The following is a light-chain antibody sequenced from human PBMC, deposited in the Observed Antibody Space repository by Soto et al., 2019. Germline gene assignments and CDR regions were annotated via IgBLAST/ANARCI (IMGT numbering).Light chain of an antibody. J-gene: IGLJ2*01. CDR1: SSDVGGYNY. CDR3: YSYTSSSTVL. Sequence: QSALTQPASVSGSRGQSITISCTGISSDVGGYNYVSWYQQHPDKAPKLMIYDVSNRRSGVSNRFSGSKSGNTASLTISGLQAEDEADDYCYSYTSSSTVLFGGGTKLTVL. CDR2: DVS. V-gene: IGLV2-14*01.